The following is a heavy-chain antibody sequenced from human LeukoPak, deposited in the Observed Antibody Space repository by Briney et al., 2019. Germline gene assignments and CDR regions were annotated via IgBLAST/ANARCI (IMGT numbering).Heavy chain of an antibody. J-gene: IGHJ6*03. CDR3: AKGHTAMVSNYYYYMDV. Sequence: GESLKISCAASGFTFSSYGMHWVRQAPGKGLEWVAFIRYDGSNKYYADSVKGRFTISRDNYKNTLYLQMNSLRAEDTAVYYCAKGHTAMVSNYYYYMDVWGKGTTVTVSS. D-gene: IGHD5-18*01. V-gene: IGHV3-30*02. CDR1: GFTFSSYG. CDR2: IRYDGSNK.